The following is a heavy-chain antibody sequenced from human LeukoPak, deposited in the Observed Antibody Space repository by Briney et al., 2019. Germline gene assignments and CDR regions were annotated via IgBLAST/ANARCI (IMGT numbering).Heavy chain of an antibody. J-gene: IGHJ6*03. Sequence: TSETLSLTCTVSGGSISSYYWSWIRQPPGKGLEWIGYIYYSGSTNYNPSLKSRVTISVDTSKNQLSLKLSSVTAADTAVYYCARRRKTKSYCSSTSCRSTHYYYYYMDVWGKGTTVTVSS. D-gene: IGHD2-2*01. CDR1: GGSISSYY. CDR3: ARRRKTKSYCSSTSCRSTHYYYYYMDV. CDR2: IYYSGST. V-gene: IGHV4-59*08.